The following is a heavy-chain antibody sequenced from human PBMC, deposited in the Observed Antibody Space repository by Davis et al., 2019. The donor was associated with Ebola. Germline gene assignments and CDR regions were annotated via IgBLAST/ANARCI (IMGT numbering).Heavy chain of an antibody. CDR2: ISGGSGRR. CDR3: AKGKQWLAYYFDY. CDR1: GFTFSSYA. J-gene: IGHJ4*02. Sequence: GGSLRLSCTASGFTFSSYAMSWVRQAPGRGLEWVSGISGGSGRRDYADSVKGRFTISRDNSKNTLYLQMSSLGAEDTAVYYCAKGKQWLAYYFDYWGQGTLVTVSS. V-gene: IGHV3-23*01. D-gene: IGHD6-19*01.